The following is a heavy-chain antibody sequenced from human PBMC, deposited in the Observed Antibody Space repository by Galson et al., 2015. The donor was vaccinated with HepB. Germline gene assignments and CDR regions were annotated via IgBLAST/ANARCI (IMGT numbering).Heavy chain of an antibody. Sequence: LRLSCAASGFTFSSYAMSWVRQAPGKGLEWVSAISGSGGSTYYADSVKGRFAISRDNSKNTLYLQMNSLRAEDTAVYYCAKVPYSSGPRGWFDPWGQGTLVTVSS. J-gene: IGHJ5*02. CDR1: GFTFSSYA. CDR3: AKVPYSSGPRGWFDP. D-gene: IGHD6-19*01. CDR2: ISGSGGST. V-gene: IGHV3-23*01.